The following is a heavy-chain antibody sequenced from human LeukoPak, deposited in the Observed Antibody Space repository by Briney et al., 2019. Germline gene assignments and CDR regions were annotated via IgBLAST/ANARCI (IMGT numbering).Heavy chain of an antibody. CDR3: ARDRELYSSGWSEGWFDP. Sequence: GRSLRLSCAASGYTFSSYAMHWVRQAPGKGLEWVAVISYDGSNKYYADSVKGRFTISRDNSKNTLYLQMNSLRAEDTAVYYCARDRELYSSGWSEGWFDPWGQGTLVTVSS. V-gene: IGHV3-30-3*01. D-gene: IGHD6-19*01. CDR1: GYTFSSYA. CDR2: ISYDGSNK. J-gene: IGHJ5*02.